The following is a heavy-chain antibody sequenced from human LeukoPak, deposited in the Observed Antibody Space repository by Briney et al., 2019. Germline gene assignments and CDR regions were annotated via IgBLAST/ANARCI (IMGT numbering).Heavy chain of an antibody. D-gene: IGHD1-26*01. V-gene: IGHV3-15*01. Sequence: WIRQPPGKGLEWVGRIKSKTDGGTTDYAAPVKGRFTISRDDSKNTLYLQMNSLRAEDTAVYYCARGGSYLSAFDIWGQGTMVTVSS. CDR3: ARGGSYLSAFDI. J-gene: IGHJ3*02. CDR2: IKSKTDGGTT.